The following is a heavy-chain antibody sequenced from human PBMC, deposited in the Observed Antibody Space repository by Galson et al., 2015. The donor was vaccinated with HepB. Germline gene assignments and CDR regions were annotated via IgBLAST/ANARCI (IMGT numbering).Heavy chain of an antibody. J-gene: IGHJ6*02. CDR2: ISGSGGST. D-gene: IGHD4-11*01. CDR3: AKTPGRRSQKLNYYYYGMDV. Sequence: SLRLSCAASGFTFSSYAMSWVRQAPGKGLEWVSAISGSGGSTYYADSVKGRFTISRDNSKNTLYLQMDSLRAEDTAVYYCAKTPGRRSQKLNYYYYGMDVWGQGTSVTVSS. V-gene: IGHV3-23*01. CDR1: GFTFSSYA.